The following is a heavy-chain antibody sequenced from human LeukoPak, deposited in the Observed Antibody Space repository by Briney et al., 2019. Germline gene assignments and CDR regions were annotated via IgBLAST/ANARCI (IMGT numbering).Heavy chain of an antibody. V-gene: IGHV1-46*01. D-gene: IGHD4-17*01. J-gene: IGHJ6*02. CDR2: INPSGGST. CDR1: GYTFTSYY. CDR3: AREGALDYGDYSVLASGYGMDV. Sequence: ASVKVSCKASGYTFTSYYMHWVRQAPGQGLEWMGIINPSGGSTSYAQKFQGRVTMTRDTSTSTVYMELSSLRSEDTAVYYCAREGALDYGDYSVLASGYGMDVWGQGTTVTVSS.